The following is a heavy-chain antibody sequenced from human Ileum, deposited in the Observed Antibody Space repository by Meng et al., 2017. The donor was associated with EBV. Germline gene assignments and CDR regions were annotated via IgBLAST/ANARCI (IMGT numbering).Heavy chain of an antibody. Sequence: VDVRVAGPTLGRPWGTMSHPCTVSVDSFSGCYWWSWVRQSPEKGLEWIGEVYPSGTPYYNPSLKSRVTISLDKSRNQFSLNLIHVTAADAAVYYCARDAFQYASGIPAHWGQGTLVTVSS. CDR1: VDSFSGCYW. CDR3: ARDAFQYASGIPAH. D-gene: IGHD3-16*01. CDR2: VYPSGTP. V-gene: IGHV4-4*02. J-gene: IGHJ4*02.